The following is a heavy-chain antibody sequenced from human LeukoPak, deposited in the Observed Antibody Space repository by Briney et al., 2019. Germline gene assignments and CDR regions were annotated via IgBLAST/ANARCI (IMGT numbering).Heavy chain of an antibody. J-gene: IGHJ4*02. CDR3: AKDLLIAVAGTFGY. D-gene: IGHD6-19*01. Sequence: GGSLRLSCAASGFTFSSYAMSWVRQAPGKGKGLEWVSAISTSGGSTYYADSVEGRFTISRDNSKNTLYLQLNSLRAEDTAVYYCAKDLLIAVAGTFGYWGQGTPVTVSS. CDR2: ISTSGGST. V-gene: IGHV3-23*01. CDR1: GFTFSSYA.